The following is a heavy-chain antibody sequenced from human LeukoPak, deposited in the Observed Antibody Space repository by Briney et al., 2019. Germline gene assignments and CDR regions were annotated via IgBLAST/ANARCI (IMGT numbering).Heavy chain of an antibody. D-gene: IGHD4-17*01. CDR1: GFTFSTYW. V-gene: IGHV3-74*01. J-gene: IGHJ4*02. CDR3: ARANGDFLDYFDY. Sequence: GGSLRLSCAASGFTFSTYWMHWVRQDPGKGLVWVSRISSDASITSYADPVKGRFTISRDNAKNTLYLQMNSLRAEDTALYYCARANGDFLDYFDYWGQGTLVTVSS. CDR2: ISSDASIT.